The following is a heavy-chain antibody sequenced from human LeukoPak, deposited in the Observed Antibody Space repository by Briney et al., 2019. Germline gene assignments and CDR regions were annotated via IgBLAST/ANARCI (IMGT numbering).Heavy chain of an antibody. V-gene: IGHV3-7*01. D-gene: IGHD5-18*01. Sequence: AGGSLRLSCAASGFTFSSYWIHWVRQAPGKGLEWVSNIKEDGSAKYFVDSVKGRFTISRDNAKTSLYLQMNSLRAEDTAVYYCARQFGIQLRLCAFDIWGQGTMVTVSS. J-gene: IGHJ3*02. CDR3: ARQFGIQLRLCAFDI. CDR1: GFTFSSYW. CDR2: IKEDGSAK.